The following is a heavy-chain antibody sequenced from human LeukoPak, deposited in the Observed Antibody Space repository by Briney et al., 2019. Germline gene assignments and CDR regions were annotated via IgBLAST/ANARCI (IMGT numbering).Heavy chain of an antibody. J-gene: IGHJ4*02. Sequence: GGSLRLSCAASGFTVNRTYMSWVRQAPGRGLEWVSVIYSGGATYYSDSVKGRFTISRDNSKNTLYLQMNSLRAEDTAVYYCAKDVDILTGPIDYWGQGTLVTVSS. D-gene: IGHD3-9*01. CDR1: GFTVNRTY. CDR3: AKDVDILTGPIDY. CDR2: IYSGGAT. V-gene: IGHV3-66*02.